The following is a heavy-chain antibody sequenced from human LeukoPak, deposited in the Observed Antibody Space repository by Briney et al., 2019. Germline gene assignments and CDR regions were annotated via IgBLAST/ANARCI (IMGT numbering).Heavy chain of an antibody. D-gene: IGHD6-13*01. J-gene: IGHJ5*02. CDR1: GGSFSGYY. Sequence: PSETLSLTCAVYGGSFSGYYWSWIRQPPGKGLEWIGEINHSGSTNYNPSLKSRVTISVDTSKNQFSLKLSSVTAADTAVYYYARGGTGGSWYGNWFDPWGQGTLVTVSS. CDR3: ARGGTGGSWYGNWFDP. V-gene: IGHV4-34*01. CDR2: INHSGST.